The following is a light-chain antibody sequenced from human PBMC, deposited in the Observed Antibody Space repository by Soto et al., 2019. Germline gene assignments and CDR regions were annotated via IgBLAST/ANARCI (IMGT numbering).Light chain of an antibody. V-gene: IGKV4-1*01. CDR2: WAS. CDR1: QSVLYSSNNKNY. J-gene: IGKJ1*01. CDR3: QQYYSTPRT. Sequence: DIVMTKSPDSLAVSLGERATINCKSSQSVLYSSNNKNYLAWYQQKAGQPPKLLIYWASTRESGVPDRFSGSGSGTDFTLTISSLQAEDVAVYYCQQYYSTPRTFGQGTKVEIK.